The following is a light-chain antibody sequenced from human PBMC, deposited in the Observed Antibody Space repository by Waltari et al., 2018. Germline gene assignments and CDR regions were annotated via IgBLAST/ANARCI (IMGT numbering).Light chain of an antibody. CDR2: EVS. Sequence: QSALTQPASVSGSPGQSITISCTGTSSDVGAYNFVSWYQQHPGKAPKLLLYEVSNRPSGVSNRFSGSKSGNTASLTISGLQAEDEADYHCSSFTRSNTYVFGAGTKVTVL. CDR1: SSDVGAYNF. CDR3: SSFTRSNTYV. V-gene: IGLV2-14*01. J-gene: IGLJ1*01.